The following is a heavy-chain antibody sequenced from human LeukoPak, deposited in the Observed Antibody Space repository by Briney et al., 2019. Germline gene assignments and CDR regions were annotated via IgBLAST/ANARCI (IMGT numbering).Heavy chain of an antibody. CDR3: AREGYIVIDAFDI. D-gene: IGHD5/OR15-5a*01. CDR1: GGTFSSYA. J-gene: IGHJ3*02. V-gene: IGHV1-2*02. Sequence: GASVMVSCKASGGTFSSYAISWVRQAPGQGLEWMGWINPNSGGTNYAQKFQGRVTMTRDTSISTAYMELSRLRSDDTAVYYCAREGYIVIDAFDIWGQGTMVTVSS. CDR2: INPNSGGT.